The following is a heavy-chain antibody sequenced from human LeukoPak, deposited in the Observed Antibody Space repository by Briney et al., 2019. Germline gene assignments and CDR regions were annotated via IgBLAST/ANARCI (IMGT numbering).Heavy chain of an antibody. Sequence: PSETLSLTCAVYGGSFSGYYWSWIRQPPGKGLEWIGEINHSGSTNYNPSLKSRVTISVDTSKNQFSLKLSSVTAADTAVYYCAREYSYGSSYYFDYWGQGTLVTVSS. CDR3: AREYSYGSSYYFDY. D-gene: IGHD5-18*01. CDR2: INHSGST. CDR1: GGSFSGYY. V-gene: IGHV4-34*01. J-gene: IGHJ4*02.